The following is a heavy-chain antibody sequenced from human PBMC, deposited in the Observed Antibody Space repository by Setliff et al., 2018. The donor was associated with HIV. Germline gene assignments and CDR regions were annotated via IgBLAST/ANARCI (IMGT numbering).Heavy chain of an antibody. CDR2: ISANNGNT. CDR3: ARESRDIVATSPLDY. J-gene: IGHJ4*02. CDR1: GYTFNTYG. Sequence: GASVKVSCKASGYTFNTYGISWVRQAPGQGLEWMGWISANNGNTNYAQKFQGRVTMTTDTTTSTAYMELRSLRSDDTAVYYCARESRDIVATSPLDYWGQGTLVTVSS. D-gene: IGHD5-12*01. V-gene: IGHV1-18*01.